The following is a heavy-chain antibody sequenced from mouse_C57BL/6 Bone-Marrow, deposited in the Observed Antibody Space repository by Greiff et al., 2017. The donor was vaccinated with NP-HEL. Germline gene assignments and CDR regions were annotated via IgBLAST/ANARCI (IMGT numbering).Heavy chain of an antibody. CDR1: GYTFTSYG. J-gene: IGHJ3*01. V-gene: IGHV1-81*01. CDR2: IYPRSGNT. D-gene: IGHD2-3*01. Sequence: QVQLQQSGAELARPGASVKLSCKASGYTFTSYGISWVKQRPGQGLEWIGEIYPRSGNTYYNEKFKGKATLTADKSTSTAYMELRGLTSEGSTVYFCAGREDGLAYWGQGTLVTVSA. CDR3: AGREDGLAY.